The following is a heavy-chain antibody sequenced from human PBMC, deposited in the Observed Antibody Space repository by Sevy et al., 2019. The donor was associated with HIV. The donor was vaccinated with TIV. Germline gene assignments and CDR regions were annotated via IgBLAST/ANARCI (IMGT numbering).Heavy chain of an antibody. D-gene: IGHD6-19*01. J-gene: IGHJ4*02. CDR1: GFTVNDKY. CDR2: IFSSGST. V-gene: IGHV3-66*02. Sequence: GGSLRLSCAISGFTVNDKYIIWVRQAPGKGLEWVSVIFSSGSTYYADSAKGRFTISRDNSKNTVDLQMNSVRAEDTAVYYCVSLFLSYRSRWSYFDYRGQGTLVTVSS. CDR3: VSLFLSYRSRWSYFDY.